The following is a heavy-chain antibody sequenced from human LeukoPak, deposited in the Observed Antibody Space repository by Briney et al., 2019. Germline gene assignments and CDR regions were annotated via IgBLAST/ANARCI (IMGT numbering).Heavy chain of an antibody. CDR3: ARERWLRLGLMDV. CDR1: GFTFSSYR. J-gene: IGHJ6*03. CDR2: IKQDGSEK. V-gene: IGHV3-7*01. D-gene: IGHD5-12*01. Sequence: PGGSLRLSCAASGFTFSSYRMSWVRQAPGKGLEWVANIKQDGSEKYYVDSVKGRFTISRDNAKNSLYLQMNSLRAEDTAVYYCARERWLRLGLMDVWGKGTTVTVSS.